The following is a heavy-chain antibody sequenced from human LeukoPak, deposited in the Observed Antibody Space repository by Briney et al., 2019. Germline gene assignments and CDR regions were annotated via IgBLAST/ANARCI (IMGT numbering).Heavy chain of an antibody. D-gene: IGHD6-19*01. V-gene: IGHV3-49*03. CDR1: GFTFGDYA. J-gene: IGHJ4*02. CDR3: TRDPITNLYSSGWTDPYYFDY. CDR2: IRSKASGGTT. Sequence: GGSLRLSCTASGFTFGDYAMSWFRQAPGKGLEWVGYIRSKASGGTTEYAASVKGRFTISRDDSKSIAYLQMNSLKTEDTAVYYCTRDPITNLYSSGWTDPYYFDYWGQGTLVTVSS.